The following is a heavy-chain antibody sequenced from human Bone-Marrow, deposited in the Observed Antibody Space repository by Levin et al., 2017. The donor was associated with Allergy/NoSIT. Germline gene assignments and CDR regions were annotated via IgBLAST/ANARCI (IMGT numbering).Heavy chain of an antibody. Sequence: SVKVSCKASGGTFSSYAISWVRQAPGQGLEWMGGIIPIFGTANYAQKFQGRVTITADKSTSTAYMELSSLRSEDTAVYYCARRYSSSWPDSYYYYGMDVWGQGTTVTVSS. CDR2: IIPIFGTA. CDR3: ARRYSSSWPDSYYYYGMDV. D-gene: IGHD6-13*01. CDR1: GGTFSSYA. J-gene: IGHJ6*02. V-gene: IGHV1-69*06.